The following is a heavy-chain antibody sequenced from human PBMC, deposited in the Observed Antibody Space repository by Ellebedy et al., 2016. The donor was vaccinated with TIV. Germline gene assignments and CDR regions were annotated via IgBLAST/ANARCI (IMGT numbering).Heavy chain of an antibody. CDR2: TYYRSKWYN. Sequence: QTLSLTCAISGDSVSSDSAVWNWIRQYRSRGLGWLGTTYYRSKWYNDYAVSVKSRMAINPDTSKNQVSLQLSSVTAEDSAVYYCVRDTEYYTGLDVWGQGTTVTVSS. CDR3: VRDTEYYTGLDV. V-gene: IGHV6-1*01. CDR1: GDSVSSDSAV. J-gene: IGHJ6*02. D-gene: IGHD4-11*01.